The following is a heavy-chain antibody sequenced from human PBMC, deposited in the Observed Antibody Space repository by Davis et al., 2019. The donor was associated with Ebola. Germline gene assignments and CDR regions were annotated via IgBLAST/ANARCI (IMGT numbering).Heavy chain of an antibody. CDR1: GYTFTSYA. CDR3: ARQMKIGYGLDY. Sequence: ASVKVSCKASGYTFTSYAMHWVRQAPGQRLEWMGWINAGNGNTKYSQKFQGRVTITRDTSASTAYMELRSLRSDDTAVYFCARQMKIGYGLDYWGQGTLVTVSS. D-gene: IGHD3-22*01. V-gene: IGHV1-3*01. J-gene: IGHJ4*02. CDR2: INAGNGNT.